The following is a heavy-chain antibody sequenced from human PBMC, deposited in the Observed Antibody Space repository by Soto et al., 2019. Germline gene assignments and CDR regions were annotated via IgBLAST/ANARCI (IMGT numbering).Heavy chain of an antibody. CDR1: GDSISSSNYF. J-gene: IGHJ4*02. D-gene: IGHD2-2*01. CDR2: IFYSGST. CDR3: ARGRTSSPTPGDY. Sequence: PSETLYLTCTVSGDSISSSNYFWRWIRHPPGKGLEWIGTIFYSGSTYYNPSLKSRVTISVDTSKNQFSLKLSSVTAADTAVYYCARGRTSSPTPGDYWGQGTLVTVST. V-gene: IGHV4-39*07.